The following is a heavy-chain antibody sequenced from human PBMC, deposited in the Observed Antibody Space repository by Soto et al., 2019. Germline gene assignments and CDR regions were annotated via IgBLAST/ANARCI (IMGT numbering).Heavy chain of an antibody. CDR2: ISYDGSNK. V-gene: IGHV3-30-3*01. Sequence: QVQLVESGGGVVQPGRSLRLSCAASGFISSNYAMHWVRQAPGKGLEWVAVISYDGSNKYYADSVKGRFTISRDNAKNTLYLQMNSLRAEDTAVYYCARETRGYSYVGACDCWGQGTLVKVSS. J-gene: IGHJ4*02. CDR1: GFISSNYA. CDR3: ARETRGYSYVGACDC. D-gene: IGHD5-18*01.